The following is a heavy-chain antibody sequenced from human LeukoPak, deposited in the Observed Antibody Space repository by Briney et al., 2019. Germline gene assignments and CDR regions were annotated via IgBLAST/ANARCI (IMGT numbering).Heavy chain of an antibody. V-gene: IGHV3-30*02. Sequence: GGSLRLSCAASGFTFSSYGMHWVRQAPGKGLEWVAFLRYDGSNKYYADSVKGRFTISRDNSKNTLYLQMNSLRAEDTAVYYCAKVGMSGYQMREFDYWGEGTLVTVSS. CDR3: AKVGMSGYQMREFDY. J-gene: IGHJ4*02. CDR1: GFTFSSYG. CDR2: LRYDGSNK. D-gene: IGHD2-2*01.